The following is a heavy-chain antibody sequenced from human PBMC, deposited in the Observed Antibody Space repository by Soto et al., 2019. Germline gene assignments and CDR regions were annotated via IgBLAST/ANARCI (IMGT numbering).Heavy chain of an antibody. CDR1: GGSISGGVGGLYY. Sequence: QLQLRESGPGLVKPSETLSLTCTVSGGSISGGVGGLYYWRWIRQPPGKGLGWVGYIYDSASTYYNPSLKSRVTISVDTSKNQSSLRLSSVTAADTAVYYCAREVIPLTTDWYFDLWGRGTLVTVSS. CDR3: AREVIPLTTDWYFDL. CDR2: IYDSAST. V-gene: IGHV4-30-4*01. J-gene: IGHJ2*01. D-gene: IGHD4-17*01.